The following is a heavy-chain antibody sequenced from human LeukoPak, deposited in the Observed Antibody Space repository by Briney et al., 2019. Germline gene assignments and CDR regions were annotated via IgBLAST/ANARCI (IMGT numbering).Heavy chain of an antibody. Sequence: PSETLSLTCAVSGYSISSGYYWGWIRQPPGKGLEWIGSIYHSGSTYYNPSLKSRVTISVDTSKNQFSLKLSSVTAADTAVYYCARIRKWAFDIWGQGTTVTVSS. CDR3: ARIRKWAFDI. J-gene: IGHJ3*02. CDR1: GYSISSGYY. V-gene: IGHV4-38-2*01. CDR2: IYHSGST. D-gene: IGHD2-8*01.